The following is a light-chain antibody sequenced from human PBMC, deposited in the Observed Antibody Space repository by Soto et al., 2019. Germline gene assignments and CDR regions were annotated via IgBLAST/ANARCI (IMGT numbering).Light chain of an antibody. CDR2: STD. CDR1: SNIGSRS. J-gene: IGLJ3*02. V-gene: IGLV1-44*01. Sequence: QSVLTQPPSASATPGQRVTMSCSGSNIGSRSVYWYQHLPGTAPQLLIYSTDLRPSGVPDRFSGSKSGTSASLAISGLQSEDEANYYCATWDDSLNGWVFGGGTKVTV. CDR3: ATWDDSLNGWV.